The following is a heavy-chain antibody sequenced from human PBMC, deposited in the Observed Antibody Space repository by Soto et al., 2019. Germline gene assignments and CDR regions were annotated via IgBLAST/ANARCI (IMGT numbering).Heavy chain of an antibody. CDR3: ARKGSYSAYNFAHGIQLCSFDF. Sequence: PSETLSLTCTVSGGSINTFYCSWVRQPAWKGLEWIGRIFSSGSTSFNPSLESRVAMSVDTSKNHFSLNLSSVTAADMAVYYCARKGSYSAYNFAHGIQLCSFDFWGQRALVTVCS. D-gene: IGHD5-12*01. CDR1: GGSINTFY. V-gene: IGHV4-4*07. J-gene: IGHJ4*02. CDR2: IFSSGST.